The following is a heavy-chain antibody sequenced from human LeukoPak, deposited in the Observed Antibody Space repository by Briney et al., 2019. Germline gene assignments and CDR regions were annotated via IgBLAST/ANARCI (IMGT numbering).Heavy chain of an antibody. J-gene: IGHJ4*02. CDR2: INTDGSNT. V-gene: IGHV3-74*01. CDR1: GFTFSSYW. CDR3: AKDQAPVAGRLVPSYFDY. D-gene: IGHD6-19*01. Sequence: PGGSLRLSCAASGFTFSSYWMHWVRQAPGQGLMWVSHINTDGSNTIYADSVEGRFTISRDNAKNSLYLQMNSLRAEDTALYYCAKDQAPVAGRLVPSYFDYWGQGALVTVSS.